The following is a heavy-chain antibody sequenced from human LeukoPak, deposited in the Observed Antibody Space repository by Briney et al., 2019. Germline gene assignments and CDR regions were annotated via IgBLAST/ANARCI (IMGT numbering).Heavy chain of an antibody. CDR2: IYYSGST. Sequence: SETLSLTCTVSGGSISSSSYYWGWIRQPPGKGLEWIGSIYYSGSTYYNPSLKSRVTISVDTSKNQFSLKLSSVTAADTAVYYCARGRPYYDILTGYSDDAFDIWGQGTMVTVSS. D-gene: IGHD3-9*01. CDR3: ARGRPYYDILTGYSDDAFDI. CDR1: GGSISSSSYY. J-gene: IGHJ3*02. V-gene: IGHV4-39*01.